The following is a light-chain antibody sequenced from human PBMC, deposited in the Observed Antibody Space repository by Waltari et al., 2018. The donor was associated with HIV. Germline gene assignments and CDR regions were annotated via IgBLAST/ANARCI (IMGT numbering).Light chain of an antibody. V-gene: IGLV3-25*03. CDR3: QSADLSGTYWV. CDR1: ALPAQF. J-gene: IGLJ3*02. CDR2: QDT. Sequence: SYDVTQPSSVSVSPGQTARITCSGSALPAQFVYWYQQKPGQAPVLVIYQDTQRPSGIPERFSGSSSGTVATLTIRGVRTEDEADYHCQSADLSGTYWVFGGGTKLTVL.